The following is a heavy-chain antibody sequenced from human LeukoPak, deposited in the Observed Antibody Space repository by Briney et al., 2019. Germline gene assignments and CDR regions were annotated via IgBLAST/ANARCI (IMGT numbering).Heavy chain of an antibody. V-gene: IGHV3-30*01. CDR3: ASAWSYYDSSGPDY. CDR1: GFTFSSYA. J-gene: IGHJ4*02. CDR2: ISYDGSNK. Sequence: GGSLRLSCAASGFTFSSYAMHWVRQAPGKGLEWVAVISYDGSNKYYADSVKGRFTISRDNSENTLYLQMNSLRAEDTAVYYCASAWSYYDSSGPDYWGQGTLVTVSS. D-gene: IGHD3-22*01.